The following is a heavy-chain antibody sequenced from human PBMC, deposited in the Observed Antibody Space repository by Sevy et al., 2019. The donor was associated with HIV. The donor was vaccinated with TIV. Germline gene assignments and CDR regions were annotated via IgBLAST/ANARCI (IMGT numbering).Heavy chain of an antibody. CDR1: GGSFSGYY. J-gene: IGHJ4*02. Sequence: SETVSLTCAVYGGSFSGYYWSWIRQPPGKGLEWIGEINHSGSTNYNPSLKSRVTISVDTSKNQFSLKLSSVTAADTAVYYCARIPLGDYDSSGYYLDYWGQGTLVTVSS. V-gene: IGHV4-34*01. CDR2: INHSGST. D-gene: IGHD3-22*01. CDR3: ARIPLGDYDSSGYYLDY.